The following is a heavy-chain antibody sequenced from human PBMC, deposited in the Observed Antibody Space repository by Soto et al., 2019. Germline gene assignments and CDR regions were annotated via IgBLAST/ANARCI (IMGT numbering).Heavy chain of an antibody. CDR2: IKSKTDGGTT. V-gene: IGHV3-15*01. CDR1: GITFSNAW. J-gene: IGHJ6*02. D-gene: IGHD2-2*01. CDR3: DWNASCSSTNRYPGDYYGMDV. Sequence: EVQLVESGGGLVKPGGSLRLSCAASGITFSNAWMSWVRQAPGKGLVWVGRIKSKTDGGTTDYAAPVKGRFTMSRDDSKNPLYLQRNSRKSKDTALYYCDWNASCSSTNRYPGDYYGMDVWGQGTTVTFS.